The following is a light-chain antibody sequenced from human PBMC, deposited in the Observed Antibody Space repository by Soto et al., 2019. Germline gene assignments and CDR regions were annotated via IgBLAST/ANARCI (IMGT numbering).Light chain of an antibody. V-gene: IGKV3-15*01. CDR1: QSVSSN. Sequence: EIVMTQSPATLSVSPGERATLSCRASQSVSSNLAWYQQKPGQDPMLLIYVASTRATGIPARFSGSGSGTEFTLTISSLQSEDFAVYYCHQYNNWPPWTFGHGTKVEIK. CDR3: HQYNNWPPWT. J-gene: IGKJ1*01. CDR2: VAS.